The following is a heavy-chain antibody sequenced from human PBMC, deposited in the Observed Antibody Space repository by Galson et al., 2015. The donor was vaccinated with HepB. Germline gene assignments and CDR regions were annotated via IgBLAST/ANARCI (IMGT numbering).Heavy chain of an antibody. J-gene: IGHJ4*02. Sequence: SLRLSCAASGFTFSGSAMHWVRQASGKGLEWVGRIRSKANSYATAYAASVKGRFTISRDDSKNTAYLQMNSLKTEDTAVYYCTRLKVGYCSGGSYADYWGQGTLVTVSS. CDR2: IRSKANSYAT. V-gene: IGHV3-73*01. D-gene: IGHD2-15*01. CDR1: GFTFSGSA. CDR3: TRLKVGYCSGGSYADY.